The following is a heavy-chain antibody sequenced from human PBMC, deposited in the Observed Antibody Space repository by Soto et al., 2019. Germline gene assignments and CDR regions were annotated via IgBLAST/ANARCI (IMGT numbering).Heavy chain of an antibody. Sequence: QVQLVESGGGVVQPGRSLRLSCAASGFTFSSYGMHWVRQAPGKGLEWVAVISYDGSNKYYADSVKGRFTISRDNSKNTLYLQMNSLRAEDTAVYYCAEERGYNWNLYYYYYYMDVWGKGTTVTVSS. J-gene: IGHJ6*03. CDR1: GFTFSSYG. CDR3: AEERGYNWNLYYYYYYMDV. CDR2: ISYDGSNK. D-gene: IGHD1-20*01. V-gene: IGHV3-30*18.